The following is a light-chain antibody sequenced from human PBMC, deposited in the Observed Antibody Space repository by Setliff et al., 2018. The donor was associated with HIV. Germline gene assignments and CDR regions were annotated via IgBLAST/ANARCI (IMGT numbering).Light chain of an antibody. CDR3: ETWGSNIQV. J-gene: IGLJ3*02. Sequence: QPVLTHSSSASASLGSLVKLTCTLSSVYSGYIVAWHQQQPGKAPRFLLRLEGGGDYNKGSGIPDRFSRSSSGADRYLTISNVQSEDEADYYCETWGSNIQVFGGGTKVTVL. V-gene: IGLV4-60*03. CDR1: SVYSGYI. CDR2: LEGGGDY.